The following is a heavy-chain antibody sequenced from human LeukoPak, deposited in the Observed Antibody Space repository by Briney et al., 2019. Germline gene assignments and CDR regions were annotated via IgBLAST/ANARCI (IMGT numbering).Heavy chain of an antibody. Sequence: GASLRLSCAASGFTFGSYAMSWVRQAPGKGLEWVSAISGSGGSTYYADSVKGRFTISRDNPKNTLYLQMNSLRAEDTAVYYGAKVAEIQLWLRLRLFDYWGQEPWSPSPQ. CDR1: GFTFGSYA. D-gene: IGHD5-18*01. J-gene: IGHJ4*01. CDR3: AKVAEIQLWLRLRLFDY. CDR2: ISGSGGST. V-gene: IGHV3-23*01.